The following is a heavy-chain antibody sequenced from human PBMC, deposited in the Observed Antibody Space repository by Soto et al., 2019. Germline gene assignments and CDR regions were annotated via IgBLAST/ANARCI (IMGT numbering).Heavy chain of an antibody. D-gene: IGHD2-2*01. CDR1: GGSIGSSSYY. CDR2: LYYTGTT. V-gene: IGHV4-39*01. CDR3: WAYCSRTYCYDWFDP. Sequence: QMQLQESGPGLVKASETLTLTCSVSGGSIGSSSYYFGWIRQPPGKGLEGIGSLYYTGTTYHNSSLKSRVPISAAKSQNQFSLRLSSVTAADTAVYYCWAYCSRTYCYDWFDPWGQGALVTVSS. J-gene: IGHJ5*02.